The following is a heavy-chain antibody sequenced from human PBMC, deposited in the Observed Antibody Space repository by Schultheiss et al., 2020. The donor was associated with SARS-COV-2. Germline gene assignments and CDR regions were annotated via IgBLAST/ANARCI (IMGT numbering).Heavy chain of an antibody. CDR2: ISYDGSNK. J-gene: IGHJ6*02. CDR1: GFTFSSYA. Sequence: GGSLRLSCAASGFTFSSYAMHWVRQAPGKGLEWVAVISYDGSNKYYADSVKGRFTISRDNSKNTLYLQMNSLRAEDTAVYYCASLYDILTGSSGGMDVWGQGTTVTVSS. V-gene: IGHV3-30*01. D-gene: IGHD3-9*01. CDR3: ASLYDILTGSSGGMDV.